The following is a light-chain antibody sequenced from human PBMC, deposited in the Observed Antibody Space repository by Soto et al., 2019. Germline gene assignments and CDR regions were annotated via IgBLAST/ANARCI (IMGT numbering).Light chain of an antibody. CDR2: GNN. CDR3: QSYDISLSGVV. V-gene: IGLV1-40*01. J-gene: IGLJ1*01. CDR1: SSNIGAGYD. Sequence: QSVLTQPPSVSGAPGQRVTISCTGSSSNIGAGYDVHYYQQLPGRAPKLLIYGNNNRPSGVPDRFSGSKSGTSASLAITGPRAEDEADYYCQSYDISLSGVVFGTGTKVTVL.